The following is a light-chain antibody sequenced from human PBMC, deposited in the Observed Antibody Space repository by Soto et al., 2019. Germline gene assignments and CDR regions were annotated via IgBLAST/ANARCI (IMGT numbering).Light chain of an antibody. CDR3: HSTDSSGTSVV. CDR1: ALPKQF. Sequence: SYELTQPPSVSVSPGQTARITCSGDALPKQFAYWYQHKPGQAPVLVIYKDTARPSSIPERCSGSSPGTIVTLTIRGVQAEDEAYYYCHSTDSSGTSVVFGGGTKLTLL. CDR2: KDT. J-gene: IGLJ2*01. V-gene: IGLV3-25*03.